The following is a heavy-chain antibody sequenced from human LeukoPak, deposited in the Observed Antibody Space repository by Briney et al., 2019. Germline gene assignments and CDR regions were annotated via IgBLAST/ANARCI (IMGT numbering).Heavy chain of an antibody. D-gene: IGHD3-16*01. J-gene: IGHJ4*02. CDR2: IYYGGST. V-gene: IGHV4-59*01. Sequence: PSETLSLTCTVSGGSISSYYWSWIRQPPGKGLEWIGYIYYGGSTNYNPSLKSRVTISVDTSKNQFSLKLSSVTAADTAVYYCARGGARTTMLINYWGQGTLVTVSS. CDR1: GGSISSYY. CDR3: ARGGARTTMLINY.